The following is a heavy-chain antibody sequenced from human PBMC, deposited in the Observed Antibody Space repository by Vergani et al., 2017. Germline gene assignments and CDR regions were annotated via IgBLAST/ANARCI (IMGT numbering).Heavy chain of an antibody. D-gene: IGHD6-6*01. Sequence: QVQLVQSGAEVKKPGSSVKVSCKASGGTFSSYAISWVRQAPGQGLEWMGGIIPIFGTANYAQKFQGRVTITADESTSTAYMELSSLRSADTAVYYCARGEYSRPFYYYSMDLWGKGTPVTVSS. CDR1: GGTFSSYA. V-gene: IGHV1-69*01. CDR3: ARGEYSRPFYYYSMDL. CDR2: IIPIFGTA. J-gene: IGHJ6*03.